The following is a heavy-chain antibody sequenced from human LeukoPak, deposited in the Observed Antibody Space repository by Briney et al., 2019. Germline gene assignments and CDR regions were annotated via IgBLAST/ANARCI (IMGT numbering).Heavy chain of an antibody. Sequence: ASQTLSLTCTVSGGSISSGGYYWSWIRQHPGKGLEWIGYIYYSGSTYYNPSLKSRVTISVDTSKNQFSLKVTSVTAADTAVYYCARGGTSWDVIWFDPWGQGTLVTVSS. V-gene: IGHV4-31*03. J-gene: IGHJ5*02. CDR1: GGSISSGGYY. D-gene: IGHD2-2*01. CDR3: ARGGTSWDVIWFDP. CDR2: IYYSGST.